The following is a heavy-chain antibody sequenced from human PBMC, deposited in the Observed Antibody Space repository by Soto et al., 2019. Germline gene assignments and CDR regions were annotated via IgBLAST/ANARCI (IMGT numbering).Heavy chain of an antibody. Sequence: QVQLVQSGAEVKKPGSSVKVSCKASGGTFSSYAISWVRQAPGQGLEWMGEIIPSFGTANYAQKFQGRVTITADESTSTAYMELSSLRSEDTAVYYCAGGRSSGWYDGWYFDLWGRGTLVTVSS. CDR1: GGTFSSYA. V-gene: IGHV1-69*12. J-gene: IGHJ2*01. CDR2: IIPSFGTA. D-gene: IGHD6-19*01. CDR3: AGGRSSGWYDGWYFDL.